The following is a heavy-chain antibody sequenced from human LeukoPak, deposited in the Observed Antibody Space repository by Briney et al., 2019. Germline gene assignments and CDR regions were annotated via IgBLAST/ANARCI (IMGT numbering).Heavy chain of an antibody. CDR3: ARDREYYGSGGTLTLGY. CDR1: GFTFNNYA. Sequence: PGGSLRLSCAASGFTFNNYAMSWVRQAPGKGLEWVSTVSASGANTYYADSVKGRLTISRDNAKNSLYLQMNSLRAEDTAVYYCARDREYYGSGGTLTLGYWGQGTLVTVSS. CDR2: VSASGANT. D-gene: IGHD3-10*01. V-gene: IGHV3-23*01. J-gene: IGHJ4*02.